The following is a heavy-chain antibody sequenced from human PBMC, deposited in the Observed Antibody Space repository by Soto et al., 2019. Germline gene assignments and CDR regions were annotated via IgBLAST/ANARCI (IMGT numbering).Heavy chain of an antibody. V-gene: IGHV1-2*04. Sequence: AASVKVSCKASGYTFTGYYMHWVRQAPGQGLEWMGWINPNSGGTNYAQKFQGWVTMTRDTSISTAYMELSRLRSDDTAVYYCARAPRYCSSTSCRLNWFDPWGQGTLVTVSS. CDR3: ARAPRYCSSTSCRLNWFDP. D-gene: IGHD2-2*01. CDR2: INPNSGGT. J-gene: IGHJ5*02. CDR1: GYTFTGYY.